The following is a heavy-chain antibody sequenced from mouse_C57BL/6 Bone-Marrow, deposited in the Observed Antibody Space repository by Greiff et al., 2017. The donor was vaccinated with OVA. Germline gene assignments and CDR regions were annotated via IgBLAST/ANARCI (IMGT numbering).Heavy chain of an antibody. CDR1: GYTFTSYW. V-gene: IGHV1-55*01. Sequence: VQLQQSGAELVKPGASVKMSCKASGYTFTSYWITWVKQRPGQGLEWIGDIYPGSGSTNYNEKFKSKATLTVDTSSSTAYMQLSSLTSEDSAVYCCARWGLYYNNFFDYWGQGTTLTVSS. J-gene: IGHJ2*01. CDR2: IYPGSGST. CDR3: ARWGLYYNNFFDY. D-gene: IGHD2-1*01.